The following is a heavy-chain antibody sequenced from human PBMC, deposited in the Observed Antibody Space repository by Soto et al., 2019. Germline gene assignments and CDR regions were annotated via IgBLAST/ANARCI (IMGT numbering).Heavy chain of an antibody. CDR1: GFTFSSYG. J-gene: IGHJ4*02. Sequence: GSLRLSCAASGFTFSSYGMHWVRQAPGKGLEWVAVISYDGSNKYYADSVKGRFTISRDNSKNTLYLQMNSLRAEDTAVYYCAKDSTLGSFDYWGQGTLVTVSS. CDR2: ISYDGSNK. CDR3: AKDSTLGSFDY. V-gene: IGHV3-30*18. D-gene: IGHD2-15*01.